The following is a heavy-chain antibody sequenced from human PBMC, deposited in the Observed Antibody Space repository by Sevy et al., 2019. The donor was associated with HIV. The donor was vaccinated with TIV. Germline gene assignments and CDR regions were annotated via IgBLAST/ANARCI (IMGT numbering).Heavy chain of an antibody. CDR1: GFTFSSYD. Sequence: GGSLRLSCAASGFTFSSYDMSWVRQAPGKGLEWVSHISSNGSTMYYADSVKGRFTISRDNPKNTLYLQMNSLRAEDTAVYYCVRGGGDYGYEFDSWGQGTLVTVSS. V-gene: IGHV3-48*03. CDR2: ISSNGSTM. CDR3: VRGGGDYGYEFDS. J-gene: IGHJ5*01. D-gene: IGHD5-18*01.